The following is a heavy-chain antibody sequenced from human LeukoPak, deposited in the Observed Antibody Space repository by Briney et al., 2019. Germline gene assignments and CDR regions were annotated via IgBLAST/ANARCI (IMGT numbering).Heavy chain of an antibody. CDR3: ARGYCSGGSCQSLNWFDP. D-gene: IGHD2-15*01. CDR1: GGSISSSNW. CDR2: IYHSGST. V-gene: IGHV4-4*02. Sequence: SGTLSLTCAVSGGSISSSNWWSWVRQPPGKGLEWIGEIYHSGSTNYNPSLKSRVTISVDKSKNQFSLKLSSVTAADTAVYYCARGYCSGGSCQSLNWFDPWGQGTLVTVSS. J-gene: IGHJ5*02.